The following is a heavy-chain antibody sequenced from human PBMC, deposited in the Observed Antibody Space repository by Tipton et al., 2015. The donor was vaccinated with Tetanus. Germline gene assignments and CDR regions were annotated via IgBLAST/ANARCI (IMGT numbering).Heavy chain of an antibody. Sequence: QSGPEVKKPGASVKVSCKASGYTFTSYGISWARQAPGQGLEWMGWISTYNGNTNYVQKFQGRVTMTTDTSTNTAYMELRSLRSDAAALYYCARGGSLFDYWGQGTLVTVSS. CDR3: ARGGSLFDY. D-gene: IGHD1-26*01. CDR1: GYTFTSYG. CDR2: ISTYNGNT. V-gene: IGHV1-18*01. J-gene: IGHJ4*02.